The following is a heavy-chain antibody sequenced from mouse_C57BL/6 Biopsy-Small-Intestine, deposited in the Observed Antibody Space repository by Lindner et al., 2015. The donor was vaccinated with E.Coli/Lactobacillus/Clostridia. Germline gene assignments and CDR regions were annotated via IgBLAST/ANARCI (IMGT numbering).Heavy chain of an antibody. D-gene: IGHD3-1*01. V-gene: IGHV1-39*01. CDR2: IIPYYDST. J-gene: IGHJ3*01. Sequence: VQLQESGAELVKPGASVKISCKASGYSFTGYNMNWVKQSHGESLEWIGNIIPYYDSTNYNQKFKGKATLTVDKSSSTAYLQLNSLTSEDSAVYYCARGSSGLAYWGQGTLVTVSA. CDR1: GYSFTGYN. CDR3: ARGSSGLAY.